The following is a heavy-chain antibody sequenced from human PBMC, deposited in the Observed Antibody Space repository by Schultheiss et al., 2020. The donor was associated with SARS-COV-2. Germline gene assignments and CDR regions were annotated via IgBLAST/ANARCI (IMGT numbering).Heavy chain of an antibody. J-gene: IGHJ4*02. D-gene: IGHD3-22*01. CDR1: GFTFSSYG. V-gene: IGHV3-21*01. CDR3: ARGPYYYDSSGYYLDY. Sequence: GGSLRLSCAASGFTFSSYGMHWVRQAPGKGLVWVSSISSSGDYIYYADSVQGRFTVSRDNAKNSLYLQMNSLRVEDTALYYCARGPYYYDSSGYYLDYWGRGTLVTVSS. CDR2: ISSSGDYI.